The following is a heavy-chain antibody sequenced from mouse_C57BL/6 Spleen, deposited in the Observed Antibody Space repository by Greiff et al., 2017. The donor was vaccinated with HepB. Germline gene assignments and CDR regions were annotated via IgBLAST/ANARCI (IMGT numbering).Heavy chain of an antibody. CDR3: ARGDYYCSSSYYYAMDY. D-gene: IGHD1-1*01. CDR2: IDPSDSET. J-gene: IGHJ4*01. Sequence: VQLQQPGAELVRPGSSVKLSCKASGYTFTSYWMHWVKQRPIQGLEWIGNIDPSDSETYYNQKFKDKATLTVDKSSSTAYMQLSSLTSEDSAVYYCARGDYYCSSSYYYAMDYWGQGTTVTVSS. V-gene: IGHV1-52*01. CDR1: GYTFTSYW.